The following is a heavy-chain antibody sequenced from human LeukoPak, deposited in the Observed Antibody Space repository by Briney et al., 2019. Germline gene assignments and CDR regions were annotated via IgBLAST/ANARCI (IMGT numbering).Heavy chain of an antibody. CDR1: GGSIGSSNW. CDR2: IYQSGST. J-gene: IGHJ5*02. D-gene: IGHD2-15*01. V-gene: IGHV4-4*02. CDR3: AGRIVVVVAVGFDP. Sequence: SGTLSLTCAVSGGSIGSSNWWSWVRQPPGKGLEWIGEIYQSGSTNYNPSLKSRVTISVDKSKNQFSLKLSSVTAADTAVYYCAGRIVVVVAVGFDPWGQGTLVTVSS.